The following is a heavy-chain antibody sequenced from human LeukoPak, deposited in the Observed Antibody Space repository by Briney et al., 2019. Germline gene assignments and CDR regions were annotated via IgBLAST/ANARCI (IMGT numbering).Heavy chain of an antibody. CDR3: AELGITMIGGV. D-gene: IGHD3-10*02. J-gene: IGHJ6*04. CDR1: GFSFSTYE. Sequence: GGSLRLSCAASGFSFSTYEFHWVRHAPGKGLEWVSYISASGQTIYYADSVRGRFTISRDNAKNSLYLQMNSLGAEDTAVYYCAELGITMIGGVWGKGTTVTISS. CDR2: ISASGQTI. V-gene: IGHV3-48*03.